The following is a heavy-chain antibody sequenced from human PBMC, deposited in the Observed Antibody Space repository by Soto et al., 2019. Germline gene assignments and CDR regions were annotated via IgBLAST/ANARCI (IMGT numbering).Heavy chain of an antibody. Sequence: QVQLVESGGGVVQPGRSLRLSCAASGFTLTDYAIHWVRQAPGKGLEWVAVTSYDGNDKFYADSVKGRFTISRDNSKNTLYLQMSSLGVEDTALYYCARADIQLWFFDYWGQGTLVTVSS. CDR2: TSYDGNDK. J-gene: IGHJ4*02. CDR3: ARADIQLWFFDY. CDR1: GFTLTDYA. V-gene: IGHV3-30-3*01. D-gene: IGHD5-18*01.